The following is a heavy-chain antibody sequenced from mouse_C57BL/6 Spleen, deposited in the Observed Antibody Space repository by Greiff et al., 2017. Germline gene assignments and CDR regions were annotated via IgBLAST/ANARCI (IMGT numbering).Heavy chain of an antibody. J-gene: IGHJ1*03. D-gene: IGHD1-1*01. CDR3: AREYYGSSFYWYFDV. Sequence: EVQLQQSGPELVKPGDSVKISCKASGYSFTGYFMNWVMQSHGKSLEWIGRINPYNGDTFYNQKFKGKATLTVDKSSSTAHMGLRSLTSEDSAVYYCAREYYGSSFYWYFDVWGTGTTVTVSS. CDR2: INPYNGDT. V-gene: IGHV1-20*01. CDR1: GYSFTGYF.